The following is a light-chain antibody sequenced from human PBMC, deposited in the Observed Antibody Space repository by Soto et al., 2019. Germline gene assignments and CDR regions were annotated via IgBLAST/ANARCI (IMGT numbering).Light chain of an antibody. Sequence: ELVLTQSPGTLSLSPGERATLSCRASQSVSSSYLAWYQQKPGQAPRLLVYGASSRATGIPDRFSGSGSGTDFTLTISRLEPEDFAVYYCQRYGSSPPTFGQGTKVDIK. J-gene: IGKJ1*01. V-gene: IGKV3-20*01. CDR3: QRYGSSPPT. CDR2: GAS. CDR1: QSVSSSY.